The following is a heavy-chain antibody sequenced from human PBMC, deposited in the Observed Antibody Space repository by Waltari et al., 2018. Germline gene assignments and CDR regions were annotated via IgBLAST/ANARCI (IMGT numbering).Heavy chain of an antibody. CDR2: ISWNSNNI. V-gene: IGHV3-9*01. CDR1: GFNFHDYA. CDR3: AKDRVRSPGYYGMDV. Sequence: EVQLVESGGDLVQPGRSLRLSCAASGFNFHDYAMHWVRQAPGKGLDWVSSISWNSNNIVYADSVQGRFTTSRDSAKSSLYLEMNNLRPEDTALYFCAKDRVRSPGYYGMDVWGQGTTVTVSS. J-gene: IGHJ6*02.